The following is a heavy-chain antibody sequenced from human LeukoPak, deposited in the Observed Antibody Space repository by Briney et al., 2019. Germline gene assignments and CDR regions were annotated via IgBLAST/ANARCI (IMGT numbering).Heavy chain of an antibody. Sequence: KTSETLSLTCTVSGGSISSYYWSWIRQPPGKGLEWIGYIYYSGSTNYNPSLKSRVTISVDTSKNQFSLKLSSVTAADTAVYYCARDRGSGSYPRDYGMDVWGKGTTVTVSS. V-gene: IGHV4-59*01. J-gene: IGHJ6*04. CDR1: GGSISSYY. CDR2: IYYSGST. CDR3: ARDRGSGSYPRDYGMDV. D-gene: IGHD3-10*01.